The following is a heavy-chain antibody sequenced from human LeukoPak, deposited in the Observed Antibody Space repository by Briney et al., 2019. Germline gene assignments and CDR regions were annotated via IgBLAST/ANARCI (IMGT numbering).Heavy chain of an antibody. J-gene: IGHJ4*02. V-gene: IGHV4-59*01. Sequence: PSQTLSLTCTVSGGSISSYYWSWIRQPPGKGLEWIGYIYYNGSTNYNPSLKSRVTISVDTSKNQFSLKLSSVTAADTAVYYCARGRGYDFWSDNDYWGQGTLVTVSS. CDR3: ARGRGYDFWSDNDY. CDR1: GGSISSYY. D-gene: IGHD3-3*01. CDR2: IYYNGST.